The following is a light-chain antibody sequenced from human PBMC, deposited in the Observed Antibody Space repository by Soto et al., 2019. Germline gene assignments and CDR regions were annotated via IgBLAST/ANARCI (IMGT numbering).Light chain of an antibody. CDR3: QKYLNIPYT. Sequence: DIVMTQSPDSLAVYLGEPATINCKSSPSVLYSSNNKHYFTWYQQKPGQPPKLLIYCPSTRESGVPDRFSGSGSRTDFTHTISRLQPEDGAVYYCQKYLNIPYTFGQGTKLEIK. CDR1: PSVLYSSNNKHY. CDR2: CPS. J-gene: IGKJ2*01. V-gene: IGKV4-1*01.